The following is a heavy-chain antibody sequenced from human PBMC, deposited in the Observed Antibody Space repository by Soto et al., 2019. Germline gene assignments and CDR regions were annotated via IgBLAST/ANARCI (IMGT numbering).Heavy chain of an antibody. CDR2: IYWDDDK. CDR3: AHRGGGIVDWYFAL. D-gene: IGHD1-26*01. CDR1: GFSLGTYGVG. J-gene: IGHJ2*01. Sequence: QITLNESGPTLVKPTQTLTLTCTFSGFSLGTYGVGVGWIRQPPGKALEWLALIYWDDDKRYSPSLKSRLTITQDPANRQVFLTLTNMDPVDTATYYCAHRGGGIVDWYFALWGRGTPVIVSS. V-gene: IGHV2-5*02.